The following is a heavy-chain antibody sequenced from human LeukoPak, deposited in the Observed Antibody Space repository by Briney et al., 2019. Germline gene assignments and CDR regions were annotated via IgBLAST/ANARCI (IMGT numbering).Heavy chain of an antibody. V-gene: IGHV2-70*11. CDR3: ARTDYYDSSGYCSVSY. CDR1: GFSLSTSGVC. D-gene: IGHD3-22*01. Sequence: SGPWLVNPTQTLTLTCTFSGFSLSTSGVCVTWIRQPPGKALKWLARIDWDDDKYYSTSLKSRLTISKDTSKNQVVLTLTNMDTVDTATYYCARTDYYDSSGYCSVSYCGQGTLATVSS. CDR2: IDWDDDK. J-gene: IGHJ4*02.